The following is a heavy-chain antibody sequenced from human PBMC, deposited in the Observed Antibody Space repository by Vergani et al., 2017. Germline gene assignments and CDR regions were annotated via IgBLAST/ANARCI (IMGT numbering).Heavy chain of an antibody. CDR3: ARQGYCSSTSCGFDY. J-gene: IGHJ4*02. D-gene: IGHD2-2*01. CDR2: ISYDGSNK. Sequence: VQLVESGGGVVQPGRSLRLSCAASGFTFSSYGMHWVRQAPGKGLEWVAVISYDGSNKYYADSVKGRFTISRDNSKNTLYLQMNSLRAEDTAVYYCARQGYCSSTSCGFDYWGQGTLVTVSS. V-gene: IGHV3-30*03. CDR1: GFTFSSYG.